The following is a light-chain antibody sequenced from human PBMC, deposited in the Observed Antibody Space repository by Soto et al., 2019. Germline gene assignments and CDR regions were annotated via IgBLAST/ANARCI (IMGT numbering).Light chain of an antibody. Sequence: QSALTQPASVSGSPGQSITISCTGTSCDVGAYDYVSWYQQHPGKAPKFMLYEVSNRPSGLSDRFSGSKSGNTASLTISGLQAEDEADYYCSSFTTSKTWVFGGGTKLTVL. V-gene: IGLV2-14*01. CDR2: EVS. J-gene: IGLJ3*02. CDR1: SCDVGAYDY. CDR3: SSFTTSKTWV.